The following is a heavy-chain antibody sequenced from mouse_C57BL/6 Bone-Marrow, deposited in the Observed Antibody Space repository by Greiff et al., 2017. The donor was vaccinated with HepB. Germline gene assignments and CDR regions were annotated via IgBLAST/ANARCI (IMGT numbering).Heavy chain of an antibody. V-gene: IGHV7-3*01. CDR1: GFTFTDYY. Sequence: EVQLVESGGGLVQPGGSLSLSCAASGFTFTDYYMSWVRQPPGKALEWLGFIGNKANGYTTEYSASVKGRFTISRDNSQSILYLQMNALRAEDSATYYCARYSIYYGNYDAMDYWGQGTSVTVSS. D-gene: IGHD2-1*01. CDR2: IGNKANGYTT. J-gene: IGHJ4*01. CDR3: ARYSIYYGNYDAMDY.